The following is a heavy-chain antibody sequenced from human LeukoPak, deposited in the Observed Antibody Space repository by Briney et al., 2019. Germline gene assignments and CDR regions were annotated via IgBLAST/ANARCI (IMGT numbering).Heavy chain of an antibody. CDR2: ISYDGSNK. Sequence: TGGSLRLSCAASGFTFSSYAMHWVRQAPGKGLEWVAVISYDGSNKYYADSVKGRFTISRDNSKNTLYLQMNSLRAEDTAIYYCAKSGSNRFDYWGQGTLVTVSS. CDR1: GFTFSSYA. D-gene: IGHD5-24*01. J-gene: IGHJ4*02. V-gene: IGHV3-30*04. CDR3: AKSGSNRFDY.